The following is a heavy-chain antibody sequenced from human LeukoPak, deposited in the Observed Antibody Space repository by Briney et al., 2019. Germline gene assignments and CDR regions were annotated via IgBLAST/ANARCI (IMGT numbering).Heavy chain of an antibody. CDR3: AGDRYYYDSSGTRWFDS. D-gene: IGHD3-22*01. Sequence: SETLSLTCTVSGVSISSYYWSWIRQPPGKGLEWIGYIHNSGITNYNPSLKSRVTISVDTPKNQFSLKLSSVTAADTAVYYCAGDRYYYDSSGTRWFDSWGQGTLVTVSS. CDR1: GVSISSYY. J-gene: IGHJ5*01. V-gene: IGHV4-59*01. CDR2: IHNSGIT.